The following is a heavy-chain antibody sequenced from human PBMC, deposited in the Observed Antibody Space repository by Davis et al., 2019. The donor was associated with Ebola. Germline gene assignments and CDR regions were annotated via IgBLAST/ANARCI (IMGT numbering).Heavy chain of an antibody. V-gene: IGHV1-3*01. CDR2: INAGNDNT. D-gene: IGHD6-13*01. CDR1: GYTFTSYA. Sequence: AASVKVSCKASGYTFTSYAMHWVRQAPGQRLEWMGWINAGNDNTKYSQKFQGRVTMTRDTSISTAYMELSRLRSDDTAVYYCARVSSSWYEGWFDPWGQGTLVAVSS. J-gene: IGHJ5*02. CDR3: ARVSSSWYEGWFDP.